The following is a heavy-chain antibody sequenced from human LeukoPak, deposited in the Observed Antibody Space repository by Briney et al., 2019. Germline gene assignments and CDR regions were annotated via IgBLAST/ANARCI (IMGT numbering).Heavy chain of an antibody. V-gene: IGHV3-66*01. CDR1: GFTVSSNY. D-gene: IGHD3-22*01. Sequence: PGGSLRLSCAASGFTVSSNYMSWVRQAPGKGLEWVSVIYSGGSTYYADSVKGRFTISRDNSKNTLYLQMNSLRAEDTAVYYCASLINHYDSSGYLDYWGQGTLVTVSS. J-gene: IGHJ4*02. CDR3: ASLINHYDSSGYLDY. CDR2: IYSGGST.